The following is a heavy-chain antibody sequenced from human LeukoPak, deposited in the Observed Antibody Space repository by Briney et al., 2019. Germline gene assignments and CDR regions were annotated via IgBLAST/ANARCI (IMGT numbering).Heavy chain of an antibody. CDR1: GFTFSDYS. Sequence: GGSLRLSCAASGFTFSDYSMNWVRQAPGRGLEWVSVIYTGVSTYYADSVKGRFTISRDNSKNTLYLQMNSLRAEDTGVYYCARGQLDAYYYYYGLDIWGQGTTVTVSS. CDR2: IYTGVST. CDR3: ARGQLDAYYYYYGLDI. D-gene: IGHD6-13*01. V-gene: IGHV3-66*01. J-gene: IGHJ6*02.